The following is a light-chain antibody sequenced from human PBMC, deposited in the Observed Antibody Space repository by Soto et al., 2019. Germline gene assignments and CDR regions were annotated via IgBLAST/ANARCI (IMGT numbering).Light chain of an antibody. CDR1: QSLNSN. CDR2: GAS. V-gene: IGKV3-15*01. J-gene: IGKJ1*01. Sequence: DTVVTQSPVILSVSPGERATVSCRASQSLNSNLPWYQQKPGQAPRLLIIGASERVTTITARFSGSGPGTEFILSFGSLQTDDFAIYYCQRYNTWPWAFGQGTKVEI. CDR3: QRYNTWPWA.